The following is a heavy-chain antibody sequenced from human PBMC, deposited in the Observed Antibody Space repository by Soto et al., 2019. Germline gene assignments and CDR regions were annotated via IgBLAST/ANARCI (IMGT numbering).Heavy chain of an antibody. V-gene: IGHV4-39*01. CDR2: IYFRGDT. CDR3: ARLEGLATISYYFDF. J-gene: IGHJ4*02. CDR1: GDSLNSDKYY. D-gene: IGHD3-9*01. Sequence: SETLSLTCSVSGDSLNSDKYYWGWIRQPPGKGLEWIGSIYFRGDTYYNPSLQTRVTISLDKSKSQFSLKLNSVTAADSAVYFCARLEGLATISYYFDFWGQGALVTVSS.